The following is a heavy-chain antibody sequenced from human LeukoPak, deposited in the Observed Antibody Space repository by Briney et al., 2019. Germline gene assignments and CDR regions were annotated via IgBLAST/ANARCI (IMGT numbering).Heavy chain of an antibody. CDR1: GFTFSSFW. D-gene: IGHD1-1*01. CDR3: VRDNDSIFDY. V-gene: IGHV3-74*03. Sequence: GGSLRLSCAAAGFTFSSFWMHWVRQAPGKGLMWVSRIHSDGSTTTYADSVKGRFTISRDNAKNTLYLQMNSLRAEDTAVYYCVRDNDSIFDYWGQGTLVTVSS. CDR2: IHSDGSTT. J-gene: IGHJ4*02.